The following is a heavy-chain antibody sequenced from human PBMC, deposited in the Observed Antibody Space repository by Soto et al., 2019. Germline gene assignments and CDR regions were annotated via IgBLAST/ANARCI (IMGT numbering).Heavy chain of an antibody. CDR2: IIPKFGTT. D-gene: IGHD4-17*01. CDR1: GGSFSTYG. V-gene: IGHV1-69*13. Sequence: QVQLVQSGAEVKKPGSSVKVSCKASGGSFSTYGINWVRLAPGQGLEWMGGIIPKFGTTNYAQKFRGRVPITADESTNTAYMELNYLRSEDTAVYFCARELDPYYGGNSLSLDYWGQGTLVTVSS. J-gene: IGHJ4*02. CDR3: ARELDPYYGGNSLSLDY.